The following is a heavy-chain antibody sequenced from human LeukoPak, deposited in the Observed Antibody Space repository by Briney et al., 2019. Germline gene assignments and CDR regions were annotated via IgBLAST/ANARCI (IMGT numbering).Heavy chain of an antibody. CDR2: IKQDGSHK. CDR1: GFTFSSCW. Sequence: GGSLRLSCAASGFTFSSCWMSWVRQAPGKGLERVANIKQDGSHKYYVDSVKGRFTISRDNAKSSLYLQMNSLRAEDTAVYYCARDGGTGIPFDYWGQGTLVTVSS. D-gene: IGHD1-1*01. CDR3: ARDGGTGIPFDY. V-gene: IGHV3-7*01. J-gene: IGHJ4*02.